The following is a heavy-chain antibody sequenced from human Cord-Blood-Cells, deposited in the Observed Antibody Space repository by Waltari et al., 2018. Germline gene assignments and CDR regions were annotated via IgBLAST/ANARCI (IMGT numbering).Heavy chain of an antibody. Sequence: QVQLVQPGAEVKKPGSSVKVSCKASGGTFSSYAISWVRQAPGQGLEWMGGIIPIFGTANYAQKFQGRVTITADKSTSTAYMELSSLRSEDTAVYYCAREGFRQGSDAFDIWGQGTMVTVSS. CDR2: IIPIFGTA. CDR3: AREGFRQGSDAFDI. CDR1: GGTFSSYA. J-gene: IGHJ3*02. D-gene: IGHD3-10*01. V-gene: IGHV1-69*06.